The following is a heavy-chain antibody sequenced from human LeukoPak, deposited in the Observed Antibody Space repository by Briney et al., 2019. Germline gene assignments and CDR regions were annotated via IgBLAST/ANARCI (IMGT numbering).Heavy chain of an antibody. CDR2: ISYDGNKK. J-gene: IGHJ4*02. V-gene: IGHV3-30*03. CDR3: ARDASLDY. CDR1: GFTFTSYN. Sequence: PGGSLRLSCAASGFTFTSYNFHWVRQAPGKGLQWVGMISYDGNKKYEDSVKGRITISRENSKNTLYLQMTSLRLEDTAVYYCARDASLDYWGQGTLVTVSS.